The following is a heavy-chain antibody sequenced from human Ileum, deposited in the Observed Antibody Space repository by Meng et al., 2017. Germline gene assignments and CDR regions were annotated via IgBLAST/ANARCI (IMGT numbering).Heavy chain of an antibody. Sequence: QVRWKRSGPGLVKPSQTLSLTVTVSGGSIRSDNYFWSWIRQVPGKGLEWIAYIHHNGGAYYNPSLKSRVTISVDTSKNQFSLSLISVTAADTAVYFCAREVNIAADSDGFDIWGLGTMVTVSS. J-gene: IGHJ3*02. D-gene: IGHD6-6*01. CDR2: IHHNGGA. CDR1: GGSIRSDNYF. V-gene: IGHV4-31*03. CDR3: AREVNIAADSDGFDI.